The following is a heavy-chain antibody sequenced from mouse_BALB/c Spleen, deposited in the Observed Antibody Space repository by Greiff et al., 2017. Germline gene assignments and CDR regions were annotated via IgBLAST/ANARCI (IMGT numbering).Heavy chain of an antibody. CDR3: GRIYDGYYAFDY. CDR2: IDPANGNT. J-gene: IGHJ2*01. CDR1: GFNIKDTY. Sequence: EVQLQQSGAELVKPGASVKLSCTASGFNIKDTYMHWVKQRPEQGLEWIGRIDPANGNTKYDPKFQGKATITADTSSNTAYLQLSSLTSEDTAVYYCGRIYDGYYAFDYWGQGTTLTVSS. V-gene: IGHV14-3*02. D-gene: IGHD2-3*01.